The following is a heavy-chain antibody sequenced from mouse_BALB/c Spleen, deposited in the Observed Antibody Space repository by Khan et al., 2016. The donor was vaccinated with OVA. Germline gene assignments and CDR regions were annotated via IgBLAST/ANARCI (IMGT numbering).Heavy chain of an antibody. J-gene: IGHJ4*01. V-gene: IGHV2-9*02. Sequence: QVQLQQSGPGLVAPSQSLSITCTISGFSLTSYGVHWVRQPPGKGLEWLGVIWAGGSTNYNSALMSRLSISKDNSKSQVFLKMNSLQTDDTAMYYCARAKGWDNAMDYWGQGTSVTVSS. CDR3: ARAKGWDNAMDY. D-gene: IGHD4-1*01. CDR2: IWAGGST. CDR1: GFSLTSYG.